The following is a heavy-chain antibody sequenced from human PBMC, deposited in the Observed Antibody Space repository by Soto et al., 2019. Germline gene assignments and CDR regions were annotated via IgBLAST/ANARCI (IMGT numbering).Heavy chain of an antibody. CDR3: AKAGDYHGSESYFPLDY. D-gene: IGHD3-10*01. J-gene: IGHJ4*02. CDR1: GFTFSTYA. Sequence: EVQLLESGGVLVQPGGSLRLSCAASGFTFSTYAMTWVRQAPGKGLEWVSSISGSGGRTYYADSVKGRFTISRDNSNNTLYLQTTSLRAEDTAVYYCAKAGDYHGSESYFPLDYWGQGTLVPVSS. CDR2: ISGSGGRT. V-gene: IGHV3-23*01.